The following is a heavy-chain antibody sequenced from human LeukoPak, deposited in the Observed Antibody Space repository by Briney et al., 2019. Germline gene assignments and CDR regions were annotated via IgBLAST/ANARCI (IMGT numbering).Heavy chain of an antibody. J-gene: IGHJ5*02. CDR2: IYHSGST. D-gene: IGHD6-6*01. Sequence: PSETLSLTCTVPGGSISSGGYYWSWIRQPPGKGLEWIGYIYHSGSTYYNPSLKSRVTISVDRSKNQFSLKLSSVTATDTAVYYCARGVGSAGRVMSWFDPWGQGTLVTVSS. V-gene: IGHV4-30-2*01. CDR3: ARGVGSAGRVMSWFDP. CDR1: GGSISSGGYY.